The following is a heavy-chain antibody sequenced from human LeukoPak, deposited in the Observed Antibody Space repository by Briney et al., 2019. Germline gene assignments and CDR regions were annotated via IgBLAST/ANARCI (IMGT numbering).Heavy chain of an antibody. J-gene: IGHJ4*02. CDR1: GGSINSSSYY. CDR2: IYYSGST. CDR3: ARQVGTTMVAFGTFDY. D-gene: IGHD3-16*01. V-gene: IGHV4-39*01. Sequence: PSETLSLTCTVSGGSINSSSYYWGWIRQPPGKGLEWIGSIYYSGSTYYNPSLKSRVTISVDTSKNQFSLKLDSVTAADTAVYYCARQVGTTMVAFGTFDYWGQGTLVTVSS.